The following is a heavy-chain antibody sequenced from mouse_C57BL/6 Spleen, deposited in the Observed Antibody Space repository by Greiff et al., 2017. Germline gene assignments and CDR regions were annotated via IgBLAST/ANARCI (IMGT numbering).Heavy chain of an antibody. D-gene: IGHD1-1*01. J-gene: IGHJ2*01. Sequence: VQLQQPGAELVKPGASVKLSCKASGYTFTSYWMHWVKQRPGRGLEWIGRIDPNSGGTKYNEKFKSKATLTVDKPSSTAYMQLSSLTSEDSAVYYCARHYYGSSYEDYFDYWGQGTTLTVSS. V-gene: IGHV1-72*01. CDR1: GYTFTSYW. CDR2: IDPNSGGT. CDR3: ARHYYGSSYEDYFDY.